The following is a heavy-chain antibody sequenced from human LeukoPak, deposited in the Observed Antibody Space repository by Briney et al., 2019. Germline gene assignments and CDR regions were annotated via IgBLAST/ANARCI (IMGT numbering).Heavy chain of an antibody. J-gene: IGHJ4*02. Sequence: SQTLSLTCAISGDSVSSNSAAWNWIRQSPSRGLEWLGRTSYRSKWYNDDAVSVKSRITINPDTSKNQFSLQLNSVTPEDTAVYYCARAPVYCGGDCYREFDYWGQGTLVTVSS. V-gene: IGHV6-1*01. D-gene: IGHD2-21*02. CDR1: GDSVSSNSAA. CDR3: ARAPVYCGGDCYREFDY. CDR2: TSYRSKWYN.